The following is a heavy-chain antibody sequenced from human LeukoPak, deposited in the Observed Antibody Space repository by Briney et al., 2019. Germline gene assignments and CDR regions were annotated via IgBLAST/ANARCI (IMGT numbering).Heavy chain of an antibody. CDR1: GFTFSAYS. V-gene: IGHV3-21*01. CDR2: ISRSSTYI. Sequence: GGSLRLSCATSGFTFSAYSMTWVRQAPGKGLEWVSSISRSSTYIHYGDSLKGRFTISRDDSKNSLYLQMNSLRAEDTAVYYCARDHNDHDSGSGFDPWGQGTLVTVSS. D-gene: IGHD3-10*01. J-gene: IGHJ5*02. CDR3: ARDHNDHDSGSGFDP.